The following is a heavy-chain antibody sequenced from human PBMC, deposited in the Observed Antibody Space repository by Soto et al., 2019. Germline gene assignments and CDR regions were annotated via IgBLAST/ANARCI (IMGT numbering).Heavy chain of an antibody. J-gene: IGHJ4*02. V-gene: IGHV4-31*03. CDR3: ARAGYYYDSSGYYSDPFDY. D-gene: IGHD3-22*01. CDR2: IYYSGST. Sequence: TSETLSLTCTVSGGSISSGGYYWSWIRQHPGKGLEWIGYIYYSGSTYYNPSLKSRVTISVDTSKNQFSLKLSSVTAADTAVYYCARAGYYYDSSGYYSDPFDYWGQGTLVTVSS. CDR1: GGSISSGGYY.